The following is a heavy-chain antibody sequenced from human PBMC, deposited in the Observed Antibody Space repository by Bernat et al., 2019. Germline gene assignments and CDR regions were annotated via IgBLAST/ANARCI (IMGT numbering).Heavy chain of an antibody. CDR3: ARNRIAAAGTSITGHFDY. V-gene: IGHV1-18*01. Sequence: GEEGKKKGEEGKVSCKEEGDNGTSEGRSWVRQAPGQGREGRGGRREENGNTNYAQKLQGRGTMTTDTSTSTAYMELRSLRSDDTAVYYCARNRIAAAGTSITGHFDYWGQGTLVTVSS. CDR1: GDNGTSEG. D-gene: IGHD6-13*01. CDR2: RREENGNT. J-gene: IGHJ4*02.